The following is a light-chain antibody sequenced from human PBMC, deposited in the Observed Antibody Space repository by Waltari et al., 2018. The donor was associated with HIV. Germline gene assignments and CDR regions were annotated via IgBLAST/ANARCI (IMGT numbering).Light chain of an antibody. CDR2: WAC. CDR1: QCILDSSNKKYF. Sequence: DIVMTQSPGHMAVSLGQRATINCQSSQCILDSSNKKYFLAWSQQKPGQPPELLISWACSRSSGVPGRFNVSACGTDFTLTISRLQAEDVADYFCQQYYTTPYTFGPGTKVDIK. CDR3: QQYYTTPYT. J-gene: IGKJ3*01. V-gene: IGKV4-1*01.